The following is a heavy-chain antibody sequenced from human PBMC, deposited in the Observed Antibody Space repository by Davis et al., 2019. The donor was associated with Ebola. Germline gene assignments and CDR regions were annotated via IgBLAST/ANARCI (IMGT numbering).Heavy chain of an antibody. V-gene: IGHV1-69*06. CDR1: GGTFSSYA. J-gene: IGHJ6*02. CDR3: ARGINMVNYYYYGMDV. D-gene: IGHD5-18*01. CDR2: IIPIFGTA. Sequence: SVKVSCKASGGTFSSYAISWVRQAPGQGLEWMGGIIPIFGTANYAQKFQGRVTITADKSTSTAYMELRSLRSEDTAVYYCARGINMVNYYYYGMDVWGQGTTVTVSS.